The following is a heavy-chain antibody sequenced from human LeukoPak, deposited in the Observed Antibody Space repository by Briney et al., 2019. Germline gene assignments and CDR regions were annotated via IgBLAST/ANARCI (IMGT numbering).Heavy chain of an antibody. D-gene: IGHD1-26*01. Sequence: ASVTVSCTASGYIFTGYYIQWVRQAPGQGLEWMGRINPNSDVTNYTQKFQGRVTMTSDTSISTAYMELSRLRSDDTAVYYCARGLVGATTSGWFDPWGQGTLATVSS. V-gene: IGHV1-2*06. CDR1: GYIFTGYY. CDR3: ARGLVGATTSGWFDP. J-gene: IGHJ5*02. CDR2: INPNSDVT.